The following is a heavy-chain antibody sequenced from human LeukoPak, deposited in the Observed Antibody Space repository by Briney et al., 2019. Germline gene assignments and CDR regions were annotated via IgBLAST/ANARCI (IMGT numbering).Heavy chain of an antibody. CDR3: ARVTYSSSSISLDAFDI. V-gene: IGHV4-4*02. Sequence: SGTLSLTCAVSGGSISSSNWWSWVRQPPGKGLEWIGEIYHSGSTNYNPSLKSRVTISVDTSKNQFSLKLSSVTAADTAVYYCARVTYSSSSISLDAFDIWGQGTMVTVSS. J-gene: IGHJ3*02. CDR2: IYHSGST. D-gene: IGHD6-6*01. CDR1: GGSISSSNW.